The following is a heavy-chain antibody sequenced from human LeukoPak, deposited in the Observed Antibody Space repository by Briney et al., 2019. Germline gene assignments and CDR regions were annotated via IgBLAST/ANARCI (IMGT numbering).Heavy chain of an antibody. D-gene: IGHD2-15*01. CDR1: GFTFSDYA. Sequence: PGGSLRLSCAASGFTFSDYAMSWVRQAPGKGLEWVSAITTSGVNTHYADSVKGRFTISRDNSKNTLYLQMNSLRAEDTALYYCTKGDCPSGGSCYGYWGQGSLVTVSS. CDR2: ITTSGVNT. J-gene: IGHJ4*02. V-gene: IGHV3-23*01. CDR3: TKGDCPSGGSCYGY.